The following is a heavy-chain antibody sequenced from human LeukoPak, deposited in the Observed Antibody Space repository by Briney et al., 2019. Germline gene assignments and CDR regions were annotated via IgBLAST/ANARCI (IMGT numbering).Heavy chain of an antibody. J-gene: IGHJ4*02. V-gene: IGHV3-21*01. CDR3: ARARYCSGGSCYPFDY. Sequence: GGSLRLSCAASGFTFSSYSMNWVRQAPGKGLEWVSSISSSSSYIYYADSVKGRFTISRDNAKNSLYLQMNSLRAEDTAVCYCARARYCSGGSCYPFDYWGQGTLVTVSS. CDR2: ISSSSSYI. CDR1: GFTFSSYS. D-gene: IGHD2-15*01.